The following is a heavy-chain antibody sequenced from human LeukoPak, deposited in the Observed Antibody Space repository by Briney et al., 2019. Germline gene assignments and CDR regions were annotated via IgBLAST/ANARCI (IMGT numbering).Heavy chain of an antibody. V-gene: IGHV1-3*01. D-gene: IGHD2-2*01. CDR3: ARSAPPPRYCSSTSCYRTPYYYYGMDV. CDR2: INAGNGNT. Sequence: ASVKVSCKASGYTFTSYAMHWVRQAPGQRLEWMVWINAGNGNTKYSQKFQGRVTITRDTSASTAYMELSSLRSEDTAVYYCARSAPPPRYCSSTSCYRTPYYYYGMDVWGQGTTVTVSS. J-gene: IGHJ6*02. CDR1: GYTFTSYA.